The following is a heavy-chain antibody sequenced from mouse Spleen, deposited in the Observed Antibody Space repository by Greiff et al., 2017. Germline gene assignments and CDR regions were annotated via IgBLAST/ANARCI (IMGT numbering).Heavy chain of an antibody. J-gene: IGHJ2*01. CDR3: ARFDYDGSRDYFDY. D-gene: IGHD1-1*01. Sequence: VMLVESGAELVKPGASVKISCKASGYAFSSYWMNWVKQRPGKGLEWIGQIYPGDGDTNYNGKFKGKATLTADKSSSTAYMQLSSLTSEDSAVYFCARFDYDGSRDYFDYWGQGTTLTVSS. V-gene: IGHV1-80*01. CDR2: IYPGDGDT. CDR1: GYAFSSYW.